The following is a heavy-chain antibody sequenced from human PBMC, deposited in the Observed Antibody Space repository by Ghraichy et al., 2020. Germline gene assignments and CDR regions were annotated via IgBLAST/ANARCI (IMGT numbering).Heavy chain of an antibody. V-gene: IGHV4-39*02. D-gene: IGHD4-17*01. CDR2: IFYSGST. Sequence: SETLSLTCTVSGGSISSNNYYWGWIRQPPGKGLEWIGNIFYSGSTYHNPSLQSRVTMSVDTTKHHFSLKLSSVTAADMAVYYCARTYGEYIWGYYYGMDVWAQGTTVTVSS. J-gene: IGHJ6*02. CDR3: ARTYGEYIWGYYYGMDV. CDR1: GGSISSNNYY.